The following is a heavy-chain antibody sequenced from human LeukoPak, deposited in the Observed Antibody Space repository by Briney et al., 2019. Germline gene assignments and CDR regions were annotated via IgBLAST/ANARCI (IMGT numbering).Heavy chain of an antibody. CDR1: GFTLSDYY. J-gene: IGHJ4*02. V-gene: IGHV3-11*01. CDR2: SSSSGSTI. Sequence: GGSPRLSCAASGFTLSDYYMSWIRQAPGKGLEWVSYSSSSGSTIYYADSVKGRFAISRDNAKNSLYLQMNSLRAEDTAVYYCARRRDFIDYWGQGTLVTVSS. D-gene: IGHD3/OR15-3a*01. CDR3: ARRRDFIDY.